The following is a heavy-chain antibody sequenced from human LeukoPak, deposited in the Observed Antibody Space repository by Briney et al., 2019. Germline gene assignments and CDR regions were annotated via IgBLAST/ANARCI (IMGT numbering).Heavy chain of an antibody. CDR2: ISRTSHTI. Sequence: GGSLRLSCAASGFTFSSYSMNWVRQAPGKGLEWVSYISRTSHTIYYADSGKGRFTISRDNAKNSLYLQMNSLRDENTAVYYCARSTYYYDSSGYLYPSFFDCWGQGNLVTVSS. V-gene: IGHV3-48*02. J-gene: IGHJ4*02. CDR1: GFTFSSYS. D-gene: IGHD3-22*01. CDR3: ARSTYYYDSSGYLYPSFFDC.